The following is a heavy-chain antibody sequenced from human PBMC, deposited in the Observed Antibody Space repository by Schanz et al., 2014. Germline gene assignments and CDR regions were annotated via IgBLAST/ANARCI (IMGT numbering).Heavy chain of an antibody. V-gene: IGHV4-30-4*07. CDR2: IYYSGSP. D-gene: IGHD6-13*01. CDR3: ARAAGPVDY. CDR1: GGSISSGGYT. J-gene: IGHJ4*02. Sequence: QVQLQESGPGLVKPSQTLSLTCAVSGGSISSGGYTWSWIRQPPGKGLEWIGYIYYSGSPYYNPPLRGGVTISVDTSKNQFSLMLGSVTAADTAVYYCARAAGPVDYWGQGTLVTVSS.